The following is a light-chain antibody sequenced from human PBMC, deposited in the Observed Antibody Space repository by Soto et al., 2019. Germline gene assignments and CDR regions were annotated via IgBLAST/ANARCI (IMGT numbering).Light chain of an antibody. J-gene: IGLJ2*01. Sequence: QSVLTQPPSASGTPGQTVTIFCSGSSSNIGSKSVQWYKQLPETAPKLLIYSNNQRHSGVPDRFADSKAGTSASLAISGLQSEDEAYYYWGALDDTRNVRVCGVGTKVTVL. CDR3: GALDDTRNVRV. CDR2: SNN. CDR1: SSNIGSKS. V-gene: IGLV1-44*01.